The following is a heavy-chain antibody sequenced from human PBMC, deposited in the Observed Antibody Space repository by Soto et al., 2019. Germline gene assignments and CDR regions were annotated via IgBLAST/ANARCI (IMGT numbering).Heavy chain of an antibody. CDR3: ARLDRYCSGGSCYSRGRWFDP. J-gene: IGHJ5*02. V-gene: IGHV5-51*01. CDR2: IYPGDSDT. CDR1: GYSFTSYW. D-gene: IGHD2-15*01. Sequence: ESLKISCKGSGYSFTSYWIGWVRQMPGKGLEWMGIIYPGDSDTRYSPSFQGQVTISADKSISTAYLQWSSLKASDTAMYYCARLDRYCSGGSCYSRGRWFDPWGQGTLVTVSS.